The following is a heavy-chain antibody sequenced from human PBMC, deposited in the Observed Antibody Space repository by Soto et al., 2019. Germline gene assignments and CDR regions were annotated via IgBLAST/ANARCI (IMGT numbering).Heavy chain of an antibody. Sequence: GGAPGLSCAAPGCSLSSDSMNWVPPAPGKGLEWVSYISSSSSTIYYADSVKGRFTISRDNAKNSLYLQMNSLRAEDTAVYYCATWYSSGWSRFDYWGQGTLVTVSS. V-gene: IGHV3-48*01. CDR1: GCSLSSDS. CDR3: ATWYSSGWSRFDY. J-gene: IGHJ4*02. D-gene: IGHD6-19*01. CDR2: ISSSSSTI.